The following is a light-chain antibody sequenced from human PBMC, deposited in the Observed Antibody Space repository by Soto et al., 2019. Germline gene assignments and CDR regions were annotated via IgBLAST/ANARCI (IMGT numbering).Light chain of an antibody. CDR1: ESIRTW. J-gene: IGKJ1*01. V-gene: IGKV1-5*01. CDR2: DAS. Sequence: GDRGAFTWLASESIRTWLAWYQHKPGKAPKFLIYDASSLESGVPSRFSGSGSGTEFTLTISTLQPDESAPYFCQPSHTSPRTFGQGTKVDIK. CDR3: QPSHTSPRT.